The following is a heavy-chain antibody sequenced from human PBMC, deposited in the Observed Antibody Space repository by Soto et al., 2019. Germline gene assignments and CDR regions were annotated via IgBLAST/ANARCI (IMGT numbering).Heavy chain of an antibody. CDR2: ISYDGSNK. CDR3: ARVVISGSYLDY. Sequence: GGSLRLSCAASGFIFRSYGMHWVRQAPGKGLEWVAAISYDGSNKFYVDPVKGRFTISRDNAKNSLYLQMNSLRAEDTAVYYCARVVISGSYLDYWGQGTLVTVSS. CDR1: GFIFRSYG. D-gene: IGHD1-26*01. J-gene: IGHJ4*02. V-gene: IGHV3-30*03.